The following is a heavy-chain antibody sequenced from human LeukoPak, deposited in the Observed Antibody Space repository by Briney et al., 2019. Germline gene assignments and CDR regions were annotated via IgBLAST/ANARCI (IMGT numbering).Heavy chain of an antibody. CDR2: INPSGGST. CDR1: GYTFTSYY. J-gene: IGHJ4*02. CDR3: ASSHKGTTTAISSFDY. V-gene: IGHV1-46*01. Sequence: ASVKVSCKASGYTFTSYYMHWVRQAPGQGLEWMGIINPSGGSTSYAQKFQGRVTMTRDTSTSTVYMELSSLRSEDTAVYYCASSHKGTTTAISSFDYWGQGTLATVSS. D-gene: IGHD1-1*01.